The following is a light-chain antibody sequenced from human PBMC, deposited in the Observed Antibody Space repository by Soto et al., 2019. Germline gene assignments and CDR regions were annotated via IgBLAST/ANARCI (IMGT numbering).Light chain of an antibody. Sequence: DLVMTQTPLSLSVTPGQPASISCKSSQSLPHHDGKTYLYWYLQKTGQPPQLLIYEVFNRFSGVPDRFSGSGSGTDFTLKISRVEAEDVGVYYCMQSIQLPWTFGQGTKVDIK. V-gene: IGKV2D-29*01. J-gene: IGKJ1*01. CDR1: QSLPHHDGKTY. CDR3: MQSIQLPWT. CDR2: EVF.